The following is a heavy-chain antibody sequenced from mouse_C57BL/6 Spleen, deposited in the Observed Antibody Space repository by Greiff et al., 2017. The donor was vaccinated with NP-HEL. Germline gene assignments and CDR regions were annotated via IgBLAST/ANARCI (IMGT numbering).Heavy chain of an antibody. V-gene: IGHV1-72*01. D-gene: IGHD4-1*01. Sequence: VKLQQPGAELVKPGASVKLSCKASGYTFTSYWMHWVKQRPGRGLEWIGRIDPNSGGTKYNEKFKSKAPLTVDKPSSTAYMQLSSLTSEDSAVEYCARSGNWDGFAYWGQGTLVTVSA. CDR3: ARSGNWDGFAY. CDR1: GYTFTSYW. J-gene: IGHJ3*01. CDR2: IDPNSGGT.